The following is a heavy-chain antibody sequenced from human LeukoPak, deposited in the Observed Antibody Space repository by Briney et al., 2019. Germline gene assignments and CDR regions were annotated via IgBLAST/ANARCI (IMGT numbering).Heavy chain of an antibody. Sequence: AGGSLRLSCAASGFTFSSYWMHWVRQAPGKGLVWVSRINRDGSSATYADSVKGRFTISRDNAKNTLYLQMNSLRAEDTAVYYCARDLAYYYDSSYDWGQGTLVTVSS. V-gene: IGHV3-74*01. CDR1: GFTFSSYW. D-gene: IGHD3-22*01. CDR2: INRDGSSA. CDR3: ARDLAYYYDSSYD. J-gene: IGHJ4*02.